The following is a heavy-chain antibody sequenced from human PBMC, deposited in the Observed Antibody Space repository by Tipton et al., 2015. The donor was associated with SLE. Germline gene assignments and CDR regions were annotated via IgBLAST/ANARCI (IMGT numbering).Heavy chain of an antibody. CDR3: ARVGYSSSWYSDAFDY. V-gene: IGHV4-61*02. Sequence: TLSLTCTVSGDSISSGTYYWNWIRQPAGKELEWIGRIYHSGSTNYNPSLKSRVTISVDTSKNQFSLEVRSVTAADTAVYYCARVGYSSSWYSDAFDYWGQGTLVTVSS. CDR2: IYHSGST. D-gene: IGHD6-13*01. J-gene: IGHJ4*02. CDR1: GDSISSGTYY.